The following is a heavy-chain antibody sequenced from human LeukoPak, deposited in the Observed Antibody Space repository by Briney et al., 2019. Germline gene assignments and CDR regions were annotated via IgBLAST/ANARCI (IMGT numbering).Heavy chain of an antibody. V-gene: IGHV3-21*01. Sequence: GGSLRLSCAASGFTFSSYSMNWVRQAPGKGLEWVSSISSSSSYIYYADSVKGRFTISRDNAKNSLYLQMNSLRAEDTAVYYCARSFSLGYCSSTSCPNLPYFGYWGQGTLVTVSS. D-gene: IGHD2-2*01. CDR1: GFTFSSYS. J-gene: IGHJ4*02. CDR2: ISSSSSYI. CDR3: ARSFSLGYCSSTSCPNLPYFGY.